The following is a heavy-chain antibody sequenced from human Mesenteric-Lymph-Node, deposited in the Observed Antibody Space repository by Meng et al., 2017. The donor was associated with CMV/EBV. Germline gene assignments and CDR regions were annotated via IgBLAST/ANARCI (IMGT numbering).Heavy chain of an antibody. J-gene: IGHJ6*02. D-gene: IGHD2-21*01. V-gene: IGHV4-61*08. CDR2: VHYSGTT. CDR3: ARTAYCGGDCYYAEHNGMDV. Sequence: GSLRLSCTVSGDSVNSGGYFWSWIRQPLGKGLEWIGYVHYSGTTNYNPSLKSRVSMSLDTSKNQFSLNLRSVTAADTAVYYCARTAYCGGDCYYAEHNGMDVWGQGTTVTVS. CDR1: GDSVNSGGYF.